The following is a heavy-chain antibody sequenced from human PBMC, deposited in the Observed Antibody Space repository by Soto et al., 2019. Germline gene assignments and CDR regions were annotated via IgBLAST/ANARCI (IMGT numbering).Heavy chain of an antibody. J-gene: IGHJ6*02. Sequence: QVQLVQSGAEVKKPGSSVKVSCTASGGACRNYAVSWVRQAPGQGLEWMGAVMPTFGAGVYAQKFQGRLTIFADESTNTAYLNVSSLTFEDAAIYYCAASRGFYEAMDAWGQGTTLTVSS. CDR3: AASRGFYEAMDA. D-gene: IGHD3-22*01. V-gene: IGHV1-69*01. CDR2: VMPTFGAG. CDR1: GGACRNYA.